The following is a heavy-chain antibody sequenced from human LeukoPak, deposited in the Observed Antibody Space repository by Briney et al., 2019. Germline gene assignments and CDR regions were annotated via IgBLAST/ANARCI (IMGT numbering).Heavy chain of an antibody. J-gene: IGHJ4*02. Sequence: SVKVSCKASGGTFSSYAISWVRQAPGQGLEWMGGIIPIFGTANYAQKFQGRVTITADESTSTAYMELSGLRAEDTAVYYCARLYCGGDCYSGGGCFDYWGQGTLVTVSS. CDR3: ARLYCGGDCYSGGGCFDY. CDR2: IIPIFGTA. D-gene: IGHD2-21*01. CDR1: GGTFSSYA. V-gene: IGHV1-69*13.